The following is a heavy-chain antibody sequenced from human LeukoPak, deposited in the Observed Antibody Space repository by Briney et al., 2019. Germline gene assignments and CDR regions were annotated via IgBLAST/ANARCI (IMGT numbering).Heavy chain of an antibody. Sequence: GRSLRLSCAASGFTFSTSAMHWVRQAPGKGLEWVAVILYDGSKKYYGDSVKGRFTISRDNSKNTLYLQMNSLRAEDTAIYYCARTGYCSSTSCSAGFDPWGQGTLVTVSS. CDR2: ILYDGSKK. J-gene: IGHJ5*02. CDR3: ARTGYCSSTSCSAGFDP. D-gene: IGHD2-2*01. CDR1: GFTFSTSA. V-gene: IGHV3-30*03.